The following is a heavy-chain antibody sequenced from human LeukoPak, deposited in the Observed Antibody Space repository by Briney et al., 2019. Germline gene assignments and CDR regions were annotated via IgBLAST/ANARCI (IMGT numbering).Heavy chain of an antibody. D-gene: IGHD3-16*01. CDR1: GFTFSSYA. Sequence: GGSLRLSCAASGFTFSSYAMSWVRQAPGKGLEWVSGITGSGGITHYADSVKGRFSISRDNAKNSLYLQMNSLRAEDTAVYYCARGGGFMITFGGALNYFDYWGQGTLVTVSS. V-gene: IGHV3-23*01. J-gene: IGHJ4*02. CDR2: ITGSGGIT. CDR3: ARGGGFMITFGGALNYFDY.